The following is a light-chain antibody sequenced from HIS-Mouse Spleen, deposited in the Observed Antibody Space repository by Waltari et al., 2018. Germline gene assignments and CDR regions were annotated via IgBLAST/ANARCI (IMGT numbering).Light chain of an antibody. CDR1: SSDVGGYNY. J-gene: IGLJ2*01. CDR2: DVS. CDR3: CSYAGSYTFV. V-gene: IGLV2-11*01. Sequence: QSALTQPRSVSGSPGQSVTISCTGTSSDVGGYNYVSWYQQHPGKAPKLMVYDVSKRPSGVPDRFSGSKSSNTASLTSSGLQAEDEADYYCCSYAGSYTFVFGGGTKLTVL.